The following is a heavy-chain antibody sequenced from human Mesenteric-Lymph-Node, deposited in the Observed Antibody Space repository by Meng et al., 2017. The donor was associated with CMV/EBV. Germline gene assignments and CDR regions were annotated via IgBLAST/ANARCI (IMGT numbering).Heavy chain of an antibody. J-gene: IGHJ6*02. CDR2: IYSGGST. V-gene: IGHV3-53*01. CDR1: GYSISSGYY. Sequence: GGSLRLSCSVSGYSISSGYYWGWIRQPPGKGLEWVSVIYSGGSTYYADSVKGRFTISRDNSKNTLYLQMNSLRAEDTAVYYCASLGYCSSTSCSRGMDVWGQGTTVTVSS. D-gene: IGHD2-2*01. CDR3: ASLGYCSSTSCSRGMDV.